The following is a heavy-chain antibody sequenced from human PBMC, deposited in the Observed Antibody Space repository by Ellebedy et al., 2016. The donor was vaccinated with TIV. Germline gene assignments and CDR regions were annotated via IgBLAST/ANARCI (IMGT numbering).Heavy chain of an antibody. CDR2: IYHSGST. J-gene: IGHJ4*02. V-gene: IGHV4-34*01. CDR1: GGSFSGYY. CDR3: AREGALALDY. Sequence: MPSETLSLTCAVYGGSFSGYYWSWIRQPPGKGLEWIGEIYHSGSTNYNPSLKSRVTISVDKSKNQFSLKLSSVTAADTAVYYCAREGALALDYWGQGTLVTVSS.